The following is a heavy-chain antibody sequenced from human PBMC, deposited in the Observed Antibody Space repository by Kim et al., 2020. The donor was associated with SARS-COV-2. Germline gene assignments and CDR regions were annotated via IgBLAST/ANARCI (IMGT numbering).Heavy chain of an antibody. Sequence: SETLSLTCTVSGGSISSSSYYWVWIRQPPGQGLEWIGSIYYSGSTYYNPSLKIRVTISVDTSQNQFSLKLISVTAADTSLYYCARHERQWLEVEPNWF. J-gene: IGHJ5*01. CDR2: IYYSGST. D-gene: IGHD6-19*01. CDR1: GGSISSSSYY. V-gene: IGHV4-39*01. CDR3: ARHERQWLEVEPNWF.